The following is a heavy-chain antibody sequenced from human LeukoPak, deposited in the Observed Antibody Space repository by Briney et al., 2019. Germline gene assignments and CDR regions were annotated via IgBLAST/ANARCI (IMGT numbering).Heavy chain of an antibody. CDR1: GFTVSSNH. CDR2: IYSGGST. V-gene: IGHV3-53*01. J-gene: IGHJ3*02. D-gene: IGHD6-13*01. Sequence: PGGSLRLSCTASGFTVSSNHMSWVRQAPGKGLEWVSVIYSGGSTYYADSVKGRFTISRDNSKNTLYLQMNSLRAEDTAVYYCARLTLIAAAGRDIWGQGTMVTVSS. CDR3: ARLTLIAAAGRDI.